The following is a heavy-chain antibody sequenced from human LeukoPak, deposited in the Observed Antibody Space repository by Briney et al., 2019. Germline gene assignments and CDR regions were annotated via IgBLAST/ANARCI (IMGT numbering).Heavy chain of an antibody. CDR2: ISSSSYI. V-gene: IGHV3-21*01. J-gene: IGHJ4*02. CDR1: GFTFSSYS. Sequence: GGSLRLSCAASGFTFSSYSMNWVRQAPGKGLEWVSSISSSSYIYYADSVKGRFTISRDNAKNSLYLQMNSLRAEDTAVYYCAREDDSSGYYSFDYWGQGTLVTVSS. D-gene: IGHD3-22*01. CDR3: AREDDSSGYYSFDY.